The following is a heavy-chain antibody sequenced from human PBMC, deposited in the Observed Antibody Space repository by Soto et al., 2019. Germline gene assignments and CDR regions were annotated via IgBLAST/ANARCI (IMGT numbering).Heavy chain of an antibody. V-gene: IGHV4-34*01. Sequence: KTSETLSLTCAVYGGSFSGYYWSWIRQPPGKGLEWIGEINHSGSTNYNPSLKSRVTISVDTSKNQFSLKLSSVTAADTAVYYCARGVGPPTVTRYYYYYYGMDVWGQGTTVTVSS. CDR1: GGSFSGYY. CDR2: INHSGST. J-gene: IGHJ6*02. CDR3: ARGVGPPTVTRYYYYYYGMDV. D-gene: IGHD4-4*01.